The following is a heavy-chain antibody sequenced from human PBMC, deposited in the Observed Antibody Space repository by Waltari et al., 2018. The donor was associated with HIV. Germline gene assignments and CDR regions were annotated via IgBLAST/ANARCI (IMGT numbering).Heavy chain of an antibody. D-gene: IGHD2-2*01. Sequence: QVQLQQWGAGLLKPSEPLSLTCAVYGGSFSGYYWSGSRQPPRKGLEWIGEINHSGSTNYNPSLKSRVTISVDTSKNQFSLKLSSVTAADTAVYYCARGGWDCSSTSCYVWFDPWGQGTLVTVSS. CDR2: INHSGST. CDR3: ARGGWDCSSTSCYVWFDP. CDR1: GGSFSGYY. V-gene: IGHV4-34*01. J-gene: IGHJ5*02.